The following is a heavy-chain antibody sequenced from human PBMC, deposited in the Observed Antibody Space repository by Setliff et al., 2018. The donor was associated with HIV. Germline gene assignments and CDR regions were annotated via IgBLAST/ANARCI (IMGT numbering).Heavy chain of an antibody. D-gene: IGHD6-13*01. Sequence: SETLSLTCTVSGDSISSSSYYWSWIRQPAGKGLEWIGRIYTGGSTNYNPSLKSRVTISIDTSKNQFSLRLSSVTAADTAVHFCASSSWYYHYYYYLGAWGKGTTVTVSS. CDR1: GDSISSSSYY. V-gene: IGHV4-61*02. CDR2: IYTGGST. J-gene: IGHJ6*03. CDR3: ASSSWYYHYYYYLGA.